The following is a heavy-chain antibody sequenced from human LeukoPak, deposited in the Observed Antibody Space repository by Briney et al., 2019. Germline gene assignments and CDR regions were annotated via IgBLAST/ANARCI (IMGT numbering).Heavy chain of an antibody. CDR3: AREEQGTVTTFDY. CDR2: IYYSGST. J-gene: IGHJ4*02. V-gene: IGHV4-59*01. CDR1: GGSISSYY. Sequence: PSETLSLTCTVSGGSISSYYWSWIRQPPGKGLEWIGYIYYSGSTNYNPSLKSRVTISVDTSKNQFSLKLSSVTAADTAVYYCAREEQGTVTTFDYWGQGTLVTVSS. D-gene: IGHD4-11*01.